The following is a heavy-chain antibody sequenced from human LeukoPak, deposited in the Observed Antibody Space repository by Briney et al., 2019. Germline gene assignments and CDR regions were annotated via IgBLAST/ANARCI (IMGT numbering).Heavy chain of an antibody. CDR1: GFTFGSYA. Sequence: PGGSLRLSCAASGFTFGSYAMNWVRHAPGKGLEWVSVISGTGGTIFYADSVNGRFTISRDNSKNTLYLQMNSLRAEDTAVYYCAKTYSIGVVGDFDYWGQGTLVTVSS. V-gene: IGHV3-23*01. D-gene: IGHD6-19*01. J-gene: IGHJ4*02. CDR3: AKTYSIGVVGDFDY. CDR2: ISGTGGTI.